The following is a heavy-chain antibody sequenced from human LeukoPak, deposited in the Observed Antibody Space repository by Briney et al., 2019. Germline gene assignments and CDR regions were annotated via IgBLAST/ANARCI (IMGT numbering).Heavy chain of an antibody. CDR1: GFTFSGYA. CDR2: ISGSGSST. J-gene: IGHJ4*02. Sequence: PGGSLRLSCAASGFTFSGYAMTWVRQAPGKGLEWVSTISGSGSSTYYADSMKGRFTTSRDNSNNTLYLQMNSLRAEDTAVYYCAKGRYFGEHYFDSWGQGTLVTVSS. D-gene: IGHD3-10*01. V-gene: IGHV3-23*01. CDR3: AKGRYFGEHYFDS.